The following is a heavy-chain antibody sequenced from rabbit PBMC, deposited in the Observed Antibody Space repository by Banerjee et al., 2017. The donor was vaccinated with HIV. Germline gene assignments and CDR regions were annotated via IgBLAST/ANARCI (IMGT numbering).Heavy chain of an antibody. V-gene: IGHV1S47*01. CDR2: LYPIYGAT. Sequence: QEQLVETGGGLVQPGGSLTLSCKASGFDFSSYWMSWVRQAPGKGLEWIAFLYPIYGATDYASWVNGRFTVSLDNAQNTVFLQMTSLTAADTATYFCARGLVAGVLNLWGPGTLVTDS. CDR3: ARGLVAGVLNL. CDR1: GFDFSSYW. J-gene: IGHJ4*01. D-gene: IGHD4-1*01.